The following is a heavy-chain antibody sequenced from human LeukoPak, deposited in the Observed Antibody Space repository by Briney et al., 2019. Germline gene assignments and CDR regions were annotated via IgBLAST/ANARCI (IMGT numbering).Heavy chain of an antibody. CDR2: IYYSGST. V-gene: IGHV4-59*12. Sequence: SETLSLTCTVSGGSISSYYWSWIRQPPGKGLEWIGYIYYSGSTNYNPSLKSRVTISVDTSKNQFSLQLNSVTPEDTAVYYCVRETLTVAGYDCWGQGSLVTVSS. CDR3: VRETLTVAGYDC. CDR1: GGSISSYY. J-gene: IGHJ4*02. D-gene: IGHD6-13*01.